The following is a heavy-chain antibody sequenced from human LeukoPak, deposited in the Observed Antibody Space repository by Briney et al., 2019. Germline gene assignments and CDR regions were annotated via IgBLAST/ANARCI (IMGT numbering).Heavy chain of an antibody. V-gene: IGHV3-7*01. CDR3: ARIGYSSSCTDY. D-gene: IGHD6-13*01. J-gene: IGHJ4*02. CDR2: IKQDGSVK. Sequence: PGGSLRLSCVVSGFTFSNYWMSWVRQAPGKGLEWVANIKQDGSVKYYVESLEGRFTISRDNAKNSLYLQMNSLRAEDTAVYYCARIGYSSSCTDYWGQGTLVRVSS. CDR1: GFTFSNYW.